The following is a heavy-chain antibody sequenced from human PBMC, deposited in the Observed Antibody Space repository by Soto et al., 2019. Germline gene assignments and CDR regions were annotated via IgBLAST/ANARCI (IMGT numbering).Heavy chain of an antibody. CDR2: ISGSGGST. J-gene: IGHJ3*02. CDR3: AKPRIAARRFLLGSGQNDAFDI. V-gene: IGHV3-23*01. CDR1: GFTFSSYA. D-gene: IGHD6-6*01. Sequence: GGSLRLSCAASGFTFSSYAMSWVRQAPGKGLEWVSAISGSGGSTYYADSVKGRFTISRDNSKNTLYLQMNSLRAEDTAVYYCAKPRIAARRFLLGSGQNDAFDIWGQGTMVTVSS.